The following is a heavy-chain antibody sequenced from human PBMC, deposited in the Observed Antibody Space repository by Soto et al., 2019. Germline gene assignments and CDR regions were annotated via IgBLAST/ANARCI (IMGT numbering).Heavy chain of an antibody. CDR2: INPNSGGA. D-gene: IGHD3-9*01. Sequence: ASVKVSCKASGYTFTGYYMHWVRQAPGQGLEWMGWINPNSGGANYAQKFQGWVTMTRDTSISTAYMELSRLRSDDTAVYYCARTPLITISAASYYYMDVWGKGTTVTVSS. J-gene: IGHJ6*03. V-gene: IGHV1-2*04. CDR1: GYTFTGYY. CDR3: ARTPLITISAASYYYMDV.